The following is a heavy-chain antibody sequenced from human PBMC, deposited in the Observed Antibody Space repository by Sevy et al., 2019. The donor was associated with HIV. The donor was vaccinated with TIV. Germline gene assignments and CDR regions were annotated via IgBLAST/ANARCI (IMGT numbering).Heavy chain of an antibody. D-gene: IGHD3-22*01. CDR1: GFTFSSYA. CDR2: ISGSGGST. V-gene: IGHV3-23*01. CDR3: AKVPISLDYYDSSGYPHFDY. J-gene: IGHJ4*02. Sequence: GGSLRLSCAASGFTFSSYAMSWVRQAPGKGLEWVSAISGSGGSTYYADSVKGRFTISRDNSKNTLYLKMNSLRAEDTAVYYCAKVPISLDYYDSSGYPHFDYWGQGTLVTVSS.